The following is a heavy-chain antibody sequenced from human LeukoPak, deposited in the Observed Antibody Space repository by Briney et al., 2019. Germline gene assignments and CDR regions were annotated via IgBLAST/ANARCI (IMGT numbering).Heavy chain of an antibody. J-gene: IGHJ4*02. V-gene: IGHV3-30*18. CDR3: AKSRHPYNWNDGAFFDY. CDR1: KFTFSSYG. CDR2: ISYDGSNK. Sequence: GGSLRLSCAASKFTFSSYGMHWVRQAPGKGLEWVAVISYDGSNKYYADSVRVRFTIPRDNSKNTLYLHMNSLRPEDTAVYYCAKSRHPYNWNDGAFFDYWGQGTLVTVSS. D-gene: IGHD1-20*01.